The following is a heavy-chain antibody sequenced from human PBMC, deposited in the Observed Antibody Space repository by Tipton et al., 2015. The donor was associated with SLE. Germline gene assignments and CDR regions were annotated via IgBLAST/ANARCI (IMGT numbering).Heavy chain of an antibody. V-gene: IGHV3-30-3*01. D-gene: IGHD2-2*01. J-gene: IGHJ6*02. CDR3: AKALGYCSSTSCRYYYYGLDV. CDR1: GFSFSTFA. CDR2: TSYDESNK. Sequence: SLRLSCAASGFSFSTFAMHWVRQAPGKGLEWVAVTSYDESNKNYADSVKGRFTISRDNAKNSLYLQMNSLRAEDTALYYCAKALGYCSSTSCRYYYYGLDVWGQGTTVTVSS.